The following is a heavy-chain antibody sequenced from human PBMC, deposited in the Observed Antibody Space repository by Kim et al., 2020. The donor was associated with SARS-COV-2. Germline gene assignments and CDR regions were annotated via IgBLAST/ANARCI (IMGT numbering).Heavy chain of an antibody. J-gene: IGHJ3*01. CDR3: ARQSRIPAEVPRDDAFDV. V-gene: IGHV1-18*04. Sequence: ASVKVSCKAAGYTFRNYGISWVRQAPGQGLEWMGWISAYNGNTNYAQKFQGRVTVTTDTSTNTGYMELRSLRSDDTAVYYCARQSRIPAEVPRDDAFDVWGQGTMVTVSS. CDR2: ISAYNGNT. D-gene: IGHD2-2*01. CDR1: GYTFRNYG.